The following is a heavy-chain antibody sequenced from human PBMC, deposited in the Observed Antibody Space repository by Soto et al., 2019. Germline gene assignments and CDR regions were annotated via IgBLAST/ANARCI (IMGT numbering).Heavy chain of an antibody. Sequence: SETLSLTCTLSGGSIRSDSYYLGWIRQPPGKGLEWIANIYYSGITYYIPSLKSRVAISVDTSKNQFSLKLSSVTAADTAIYYCARSNSGYYKWFDPWGQGTLVTVSS. J-gene: IGHJ5*02. CDR2: IYYSGIT. CDR1: GGSIRSDSYY. CDR3: ARSNSGYYKWFDP. D-gene: IGHD3-22*01. V-gene: IGHV4-39*01.